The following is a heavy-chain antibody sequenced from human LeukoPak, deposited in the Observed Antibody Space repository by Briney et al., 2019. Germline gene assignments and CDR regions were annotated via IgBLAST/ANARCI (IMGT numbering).Heavy chain of an antibody. V-gene: IGHV3-7*01. CDR2: MKEYGGDV. D-gene: IGHD1-14*01. Sequence: GGSLRLSCAASGFTFSNAWMSWVRQAPGKGLEWVANMKEYGGDVFYVDSVKGRFTMSRDNAKNSLYLQMNSLRADDTAVYYCAIQNLWYWGQGTLVTVSS. CDR1: GFTFSNAW. CDR3: AIQNLWY. J-gene: IGHJ4*02.